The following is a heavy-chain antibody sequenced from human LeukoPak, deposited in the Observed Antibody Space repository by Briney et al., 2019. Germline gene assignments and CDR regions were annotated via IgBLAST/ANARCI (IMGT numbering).Heavy chain of an antibody. D-gene: IGHD5-24*01. V-gene: IGHV1-69*04. J-gene: IGHJ4*02. CDR1: GGTFSSYA. CDR3: ARGVGEGYNLFAD. Sequence: SVKVSCKASGGTFSSYAISWVRQAPGQGLEWMGRIIPIFGIANYAQKFQGRVTITADKSTSTAYMELSSLRSEDTAVYYCARGVGEGYNLFADWGQGTLVTVSA. CDR2: IIPIFGIA.